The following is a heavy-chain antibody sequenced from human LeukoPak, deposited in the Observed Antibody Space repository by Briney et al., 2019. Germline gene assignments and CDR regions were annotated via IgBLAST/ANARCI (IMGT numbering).Heavy chain of an antibody. J-gene: IGHJ4*02. V-gene: IGHV3-11*01. CDR3: AKGGRYQLLYGSFDY. Sequence: GGSLRLSCAVSGFTFSDYYMNWIRQAPGKGLEWVSYVTSDGSRTKYADSVKGRFTVSRDNAKESLYLQMNSLRAEDTAVYYCAKGGRYQLLYGSFDYWGQGTLVTVSS. CDR1: GFTFSDYY. CDR2: VTSDGSRT. D-gene: IGHD2-2*02.